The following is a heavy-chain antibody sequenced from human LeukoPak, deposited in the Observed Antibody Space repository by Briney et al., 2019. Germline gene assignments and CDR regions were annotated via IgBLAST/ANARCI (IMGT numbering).Heavy chain of an antibody. D-gene: IGHD6-13*01. Sequence: PGGSLRLSCAASGFTFSSYSMNWVRQAPGKGLEWVSSISGSSTYIYYIDSVKGRFTISRDNAKNSVYLQMNSLRAEDTAVYYCARDKSSSCRFDYWGQGTLVTVSS. CDR3: ARDKSSSCRFDY. CDR1: GFTFSSYS. J-gene: IGHJ4*02. V-gene: IGHV3-21*01. CDR2: ISGSSTYI.